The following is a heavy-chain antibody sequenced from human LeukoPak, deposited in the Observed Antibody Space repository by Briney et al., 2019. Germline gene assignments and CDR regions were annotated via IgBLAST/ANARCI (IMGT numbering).Heavy chain of an antibody. CDR3: ARDGFSSGYPYDAFDI. CDR2: IYSGGST. J-gene: IGHJ3*02. CDR1: GFTVSSNY. Sequence: GGSLRLSCAASGFTVSSNYMSWVRQAPGKGLEWVSVIYSGGSTYYADSVKGRFTISRDNTKNTLYLQMNSLRAEDTAVYYCARDGFSSGYPYDAFDIWGQGTMVTVSS. V-gene: IGHV3-53*01. D-gene: IGHD3-22*01.